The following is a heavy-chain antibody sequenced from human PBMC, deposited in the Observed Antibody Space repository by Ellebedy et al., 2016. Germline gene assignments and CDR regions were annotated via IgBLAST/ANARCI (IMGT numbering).Heavy chain of an antibody. Sequence: GESLKISXAASGFTFSDYYMSWIRQAPGKGLEWVSYISSSGSTIYYADSVKGRFTISRDNAKNSLYLQMNSLRAEDTAVYYCARGLRGLMNYYYYYMDVWGKGTTVTVSS. V-gene: IGHV3-11*01. CDR3: ARGLRGLMNYYYYYMDV. J-gene: IGHJ6*03. CDR2: ISSSGSTI. D-gene: IGHD2-8*01. CDR1: GFTFSDYY.